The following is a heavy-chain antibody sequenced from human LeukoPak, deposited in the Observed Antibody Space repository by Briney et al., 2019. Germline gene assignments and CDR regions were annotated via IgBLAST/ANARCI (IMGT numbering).Heavy chain of an antibody. CDR2: INPNSGGT. Sequence: GASVKVSCKASGYTFTGYYMHWVRQAPGQGLEWMGWINPNSGGTNYAQKFQGRVTMTRDTSISTAYMELSRPRSDDTAVYYCARELTYCGGDCYRNWFDSWGQGTLVTVSS. D-gene: IGHD2-21*02. CDR1: GYTFTGYY. J-gene: IGHJ5*01. V-gene: IGHV1-2*02. CDR3: ARELTYCGGDCYRNWFDS.